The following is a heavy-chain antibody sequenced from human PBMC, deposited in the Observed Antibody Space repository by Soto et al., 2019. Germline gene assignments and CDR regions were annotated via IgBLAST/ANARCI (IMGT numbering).Heavy chain of an antibody. Sequence: SVNVYCKAAGYGFTIYAMHWGRQAPRQRLEWMGWINAGNGNTKYSQKFQGRVTITRDTSASTAYMELSSLRSEDTAVYYCARDLREYYDFWSGYSNCDYWGQGTLVTVSS. CDR3: ARDLREYYDFWSGYSNCDY. J-gene: IGHJ4*02. CDR2: INAGNGNT. V-gene: IGHV1-3*01. CDR1: GYGFTIYA. D-gene: IGHD3-3*01.